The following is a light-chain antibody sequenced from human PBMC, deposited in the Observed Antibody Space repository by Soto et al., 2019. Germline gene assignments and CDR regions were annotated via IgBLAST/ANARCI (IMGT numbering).Light chain of an antibody. V-gene: IGKV1-5*01. CDR2: AAS. Sequence: DFQLIQSPATLSASVGERITITCRASENIFKFLAWYQQRSGSAPNLLISAASDLESGVPSRFSGSGSGTEVTLTIDNLQPDDFSTDYCDHYNTQSITFSGGTKVDVK. CDR3: DHYNTQSIT. CDR1: ENIFKF. J-gene: IGKJ4*01.